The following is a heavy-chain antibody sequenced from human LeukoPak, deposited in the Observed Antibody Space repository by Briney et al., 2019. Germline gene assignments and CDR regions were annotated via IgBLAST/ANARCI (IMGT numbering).Heavy chain of an antibody. CDR2: ISSSGSTI. CDR1: GLTLSDYY. D-gene: IGHD2-21*02. Sequence: KSGGSLRLSCAASGLTLSDYYMSWIRQAPGKGLEWVSYISSSGSTIYYADSVKGRFTISRDNSKNTLYLQMNSLRAEDTAVYYCAKGGAYCGGDCYYYYYYMDVWGKGTTVTVSS. CDR3: AKGGAYCGGDCYYYYYYMDV. J-gene: IGHJ6*03. V-gene: IGHV3-11*04.